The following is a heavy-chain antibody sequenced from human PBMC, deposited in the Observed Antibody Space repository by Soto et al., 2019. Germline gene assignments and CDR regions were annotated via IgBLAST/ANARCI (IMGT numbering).Heavy chain of an antibody. D-gene: IGHD1-26*01. V-gene: IGHV1-18*01. CDR3: ARDGRYSGSYGGYYFDY. Sequence: XVQLVQSGAEVKKPGASVKVSCKASGYTFTSYGISWVRQAPGQGLEWMGWISANNGNTNYAQKIQGRVTMTTDTSTSTAYMELRSLRSDDTAVYYCARDGRYSGSYGGYYFDYWGQGTLVTVSS. CDR2: ISANNGNT. CDR1: GYTFTSYG. J-gene: IGHJ4*02.